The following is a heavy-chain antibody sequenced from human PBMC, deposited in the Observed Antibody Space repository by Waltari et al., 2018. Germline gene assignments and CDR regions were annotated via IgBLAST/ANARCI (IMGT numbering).Heavy chain of an antibody. CDR2: ISYDGTNK. CDR1: GFTFNNYG. V-gene: IGHV3-30*18. Sequence: QVQLVESGGGVVQPGGSLRLSCAASGFTFNNYGMPWVRQAPGKGLEWVAIISYDGTNKYYADSVKGRFTISRDNSKNTLFLQMNSLRAEDTAVYYCAKDLHSYSGTYPDLEYWGQGTLVTVSS. CDR3: AKDLHSYSGTYPDLEY. J-gene: IGHJ4*02. D-gene: IGHD1-26*01.